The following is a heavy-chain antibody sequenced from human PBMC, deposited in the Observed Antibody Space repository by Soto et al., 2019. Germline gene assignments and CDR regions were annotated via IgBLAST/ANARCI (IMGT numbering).Heavy chain of an antibody. J-gene: IGHJ6*02. CDR2: MNPNSGNT. CDR3: ARSSRNYCSSTSCYTVYYYYGMDV. V-gene: IGHV1-8*01. CDR1: GYTFTSYD. Sequence: ASVKVSCKASGYTFTSYDINWARQATGQGLEWMGWMNPNSGNTGYAQKFQGRVTMTRNTSISTAYMELSSLRSEDTAVYYCARSSRNYCSSTSCYTVYYYYGMDVWGQGTTVTVSS. D-gene: IGHD2-2*02.